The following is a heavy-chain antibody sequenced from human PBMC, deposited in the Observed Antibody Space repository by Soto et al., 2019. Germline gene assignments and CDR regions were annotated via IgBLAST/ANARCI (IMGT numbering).Heavy chain of an antibody. J-gene: IGHJ4*02. V-gene: IGHV1-8*01. CDR2: MQHSTGRT. D-gene: IGHD1-26*01. CDR3: ARGVSAGVDY. Sequence: ASVMVSCRASGYSFPMLDINWVRQTAGQGLEWMRWMQHSTGRTGYAQKFQGRVTMTRDTSINTSYMELTTLTSDDTAFYYCARGVSAGVDYWGQGSLVTVS. CDR1: GYSFPMLD.